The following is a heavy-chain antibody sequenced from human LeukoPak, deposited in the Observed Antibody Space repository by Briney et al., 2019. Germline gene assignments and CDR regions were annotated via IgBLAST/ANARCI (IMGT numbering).Heavy chain of an antibody. CDR2: IYYSGST. J-gene: IGHJ4*02. CDR3: ARSIAVVYFDY. V-gene: IGHV4-31*03. D-gene: IGHD6-19*01. Sequence: PSETLSLTCTVSGGSISSGGYYWSWIRQHPGKGLEWIGYIYYSGSTYYNPSLKSRVTISVDKSKNQFSLKLSSVTAADTAVYYCARSIAVVYFDYWGQGTLVTVSS. CDR1: GGSISSGGYY.